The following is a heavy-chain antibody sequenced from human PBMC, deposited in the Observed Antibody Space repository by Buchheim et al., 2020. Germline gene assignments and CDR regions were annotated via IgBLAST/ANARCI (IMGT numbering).Heavy chain of an antibody. V-gene: IGHV5-51*01. CDR1: GYTFSSYW. J-gene: IGHJ6*02. CDR3: AKAVSMDV. D-gene: IGHD3-10*01. Sequence: EVQLVQSGAEVKKPGESLKISCQGFGYTFSSYWIGWVRQLPGKGLEWMGIIFPGDSDTRYSPSFQGQVTISADKPISTVYPQWSSLKASDTAMYYCAKAVSMDVWGQGTT. CDR2: IFPGDSDT.